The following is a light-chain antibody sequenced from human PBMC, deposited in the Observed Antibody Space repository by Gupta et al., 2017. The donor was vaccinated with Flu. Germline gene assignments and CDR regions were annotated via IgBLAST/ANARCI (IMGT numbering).Light chain of an antibody. Sequence: SLGERATINCKSSQNILSSSNNKNFLAWFQQRPGQPPKLLMYWASTRESGVPDRFSGGGSGTDFTLIISSLQAEDVAVYYCQQYYSSPLTFGGGTKVEIK. J-gene: IGKJ4*01. CDR3: QQYYSSPLT. CDR2: WAS. CDR1: QNILSSSNNKNF. V-gene: IGKV4-1*01.